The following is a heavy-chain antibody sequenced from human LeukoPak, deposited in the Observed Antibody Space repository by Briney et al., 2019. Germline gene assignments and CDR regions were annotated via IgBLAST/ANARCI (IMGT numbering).Heavy chain of an antibody. Sequence: GGSLRLSCAASGFTFSSYAMSWVRQAPGKGLEWVSAISGSGGSTYYADSVRGRFTISRDNAEDSLYLQMNSLRVEDTAVYYCARARWYFDFWGRGTLVTVPS. CDR1: GFTFSSYA. CDR3: ARARWYFDF. V-gene: IGHV3-23*01. CDR2: ISGSGGST. J-gene: IGHJ2*01.